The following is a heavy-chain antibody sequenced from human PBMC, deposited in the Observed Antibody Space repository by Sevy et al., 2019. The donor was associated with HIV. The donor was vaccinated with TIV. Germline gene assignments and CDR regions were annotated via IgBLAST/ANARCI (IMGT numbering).Heavy chain of an antibody. CDR1: GFTVSSNY. V-gene: IGHV3-66*01. J-gene: IGHJ4*02. CDR3: ARGKSGYGYGLNS. D-gene: IGHD5-18*01. CDR2: IYSDGTT. Sequence: GGSLRLSCAASGFTVSSNYMTWVRQAPGKGLEGVSVIYSDGTTYHADSVKDRLTTSRDNSKNTLFLEMNSLRAEDTAFYYCARGKSGYGYGLNSWGQGTLVTVSS.